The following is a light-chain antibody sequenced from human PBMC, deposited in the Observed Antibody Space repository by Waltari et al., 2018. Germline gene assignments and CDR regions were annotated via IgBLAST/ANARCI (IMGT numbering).Light chain of an antibody. CDR1: SSDVAGYNY. CDR3: CSFTSRSTWV. V-gene: IGLV2-14*03. J-gene: IGLJ3*02. Sequence: QSALTPPASVSGSPGQSITISCTGTSSDVAGYNYVPWYQHHPGKVPKPLIFDVSNPPSGVSNRFSGSKSGNTASLTISGLQAEDESDYYCCSFTSRSTWVFGGGTKLTVL. CDR2: DVS.